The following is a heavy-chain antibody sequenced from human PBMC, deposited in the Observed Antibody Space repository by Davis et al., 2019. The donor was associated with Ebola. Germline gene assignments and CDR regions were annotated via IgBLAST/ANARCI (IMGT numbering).Heavy chain of an antibody. V-gene: IGHV3-33*01. J-gene: IGHJ4*02. D-gene: IGHD4-17*01. CDR3: ARANTVTNLDY. CDR2: IWYDGSNK. Sequence: PWGSLRLSCAASGFTFSSYGMHWVRQAPGKGLEWVAVIWYDGSNKYYADSVKGRFTISRDNSKNTLYLQMISLRAEDTAVYYCARANTVTNLDYWGQGTLVTVSS. CDR1: GFTFSSYG.